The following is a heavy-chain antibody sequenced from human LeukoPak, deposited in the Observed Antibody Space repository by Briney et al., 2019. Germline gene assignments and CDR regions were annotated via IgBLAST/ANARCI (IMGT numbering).Heavy chain of an antibody. D-gene: IGHD6-13*01. Sequence: SETLSLTCTVSGGSITNSSHHWGWLRQPPGKGLEWIGSIYYSGTTYYKPPLKSRVTISVDTSKNQFSLKLSSVTAADTAVYHCARDILATSIAAPYYWGQGTPVTVSS. J-gene: IGHJ4*02. CDR2: IYYSGTT. CDR3: ARDILATSIAAPYY. V-gene: IGHV4-39*07. CDR1: GGSITNSSHH.